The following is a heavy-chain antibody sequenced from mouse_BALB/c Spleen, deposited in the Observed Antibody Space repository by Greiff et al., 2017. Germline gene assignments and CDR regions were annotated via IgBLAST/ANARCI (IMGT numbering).Heavy chain of an antibody. CDR1: GFTFSSFG. J-gene: IGHJ2*01. CDR3: ARSGGIGY. V-gene: IGHV5-17*02. D-gene: IGHD2-14*01. Sequence: DVKLVESGGGLVQPGGSRKLSCAASGFTFSSFGMHWVRQAPEKGLEWVAYISSGSSTIYYADTVKGRFTISRDNPKNTLFLQMTSLRSEDTAMYYCARSGGIGYWGQGTTLTVSS. CDR2: ISSGSSTI.